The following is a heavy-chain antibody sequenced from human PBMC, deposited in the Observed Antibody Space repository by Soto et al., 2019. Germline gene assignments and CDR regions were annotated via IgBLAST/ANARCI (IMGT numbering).Heavy chain of an antibody. J-gene: IGHJ6*02. CDR2: IKSKTDGGTT. Sequence: GGSLRLSCAASGFTFSNAWMNWFRQAPGKGLEWVGRIKSKTDGGTTDYAAPVKGRFTISRDNSKNTLYLQMNSLKTEDTAVYYCTTLDGDYPASAWYYYYVMDVWGQGTTVTVSS. D-gene: IGHD4-17*01. CDR3: TTLDGDYPASAWYYYYVMDV. CDR1: GFTFSNAW. V-gene: IGHV3-15*07.